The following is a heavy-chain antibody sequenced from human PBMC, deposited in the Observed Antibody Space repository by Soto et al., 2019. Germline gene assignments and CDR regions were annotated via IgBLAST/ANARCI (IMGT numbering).Heavy chain of an antibody. D-gene: IGHD1-26*01. Sequence: GGSLRLSCAASGFTASNDYMSWVRQAPGKGLEWVSVIYSGGSTYYADSVKGRFTISRDNSKNMLYLQMNSLRVEDTAVYYCARDPGDRNGMSVWGQGTTVTVSS. CDR2: IYSGGST. V-gene: IGHV3-66*01. J-gene: IGHJ6*02. CDR1: GFTASNDY. CDR3: ARDPGDRNGMSV.